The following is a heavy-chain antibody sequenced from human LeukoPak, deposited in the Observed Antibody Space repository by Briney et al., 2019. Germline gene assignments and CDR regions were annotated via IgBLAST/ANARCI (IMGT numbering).Heavy chain of an antibody. V-gene: IGHV3-48*03. CDR2: ISSSGSTI. D-gene: IGHD1-26*01. CDR3: ARETPPVGGSHGDYDY. CDR1: GFTFSSYE. J-gene: IGHJ4*02. Sequence: GGSLRLSCAASGFTFSSYEMNWVRQAPGKGLEWVSYISSSGSTIYYADSVKGRFTISRDNAKNSLYLQMNSLRAEDTAVYYCARETPPVGGSHGDYDYWGQGTLVTVSS.